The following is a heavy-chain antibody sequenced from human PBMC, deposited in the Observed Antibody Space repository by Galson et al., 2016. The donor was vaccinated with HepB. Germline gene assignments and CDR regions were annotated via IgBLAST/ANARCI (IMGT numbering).Heavy chain of an antibody. CDR1: GFTFSSRG. J-gene: IGHJ6*03. D-gene: IGHD2-2*01. Sequence: SLRLSCAASGFTFSSRGMHWIRQAPGKGLEWVAVIWPDGSDDKYGDSVQGRFRISRDNSKNTLYLQMNSLRAEDTAVYYCTKEGAYCSSSRCRYYMDVWGRGTTVTVSS. CDR3: TKEGAYCSSSRCRYYMDV. CDR2: IWPDGSDD. V-gene: IGHV3-33*06.